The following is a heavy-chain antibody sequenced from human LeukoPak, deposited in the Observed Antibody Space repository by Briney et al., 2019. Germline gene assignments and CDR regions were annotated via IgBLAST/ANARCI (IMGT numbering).Heavy chain of an antibody. CDR1: AFTFSSSA. CDR2: ISGNGDRT. CDR3: AKLLRGVVVPYFDS. V-gene: IGHV3-23*01. D-gene: IGHD3-10*01. Sequence: GSLRLSCAASAFTFSSSAMSWVRQAPGKGLEWVSAISGNGDRTHYAASVKGRFTVSRDTSTNTLFLQLNSLRAEDTAIYYCAKLLRGVVVPYFDSWGQGTLVTVSS. J-gene: IGHJ4*02.